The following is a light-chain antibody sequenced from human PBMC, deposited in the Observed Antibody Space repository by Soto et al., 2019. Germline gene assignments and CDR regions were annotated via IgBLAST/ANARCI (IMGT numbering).Light chain of an antibody. J-gene: IGKJ2*01. V-gene: IGKV4-1*01. CDR2: WAS. CDR1: QSVLYNSNDKNY. Sequence: DIVMTQSPDSLAVSLGERATINCKSSQSVLYNSNDKNYLAWYQQKPGQPPKLLIYWASTRESGVPDRFSGSGSGTDFTLTISRLQAEDVAVYYCQQYYSTPQTFGQGTKLEIK. CDR3: QQYYSTPQT.